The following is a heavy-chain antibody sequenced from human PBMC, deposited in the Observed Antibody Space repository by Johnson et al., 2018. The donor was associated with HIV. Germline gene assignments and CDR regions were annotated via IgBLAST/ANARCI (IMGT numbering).Heavy chain of an antibody. CDR3: AKGQVARGPLDI. Sequence: QVQLVESGGGVVQPGRSLRLSCAASGFTFSSYGMHWVRQAPGKGLEWVAVISYDGSNKYYADSVKGRFTISRDNSKNTLYLQMSSLRADDTAVYYCAKGQVARGPLDIWGQGTMVTVSS. D-gene: IGHD2-15*01. J-gene: IGHJ3*02. V-gene: IGHV3-30*18. CDR2: ISYDGSNK. CDR1: GFTFSSYG.